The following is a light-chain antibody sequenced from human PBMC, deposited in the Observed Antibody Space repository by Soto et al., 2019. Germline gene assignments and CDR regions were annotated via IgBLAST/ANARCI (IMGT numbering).Light chain of an antibody. CDR1: SSDVGSYNR. CDR2: DVY. Sequence: QSVLTQPPSVSGSPGQSVTISCTGTSSDVGSYNRVSWYQQPPGTAPQLIIYDVYNRPSGVSHRFSGSKSGDTASLTISGLQAEDEADYYCTSYTSSTPFYVFGTGTKVTVL. CDR3: TSYTSSTPFYV. J-gene: IGLJ1*01. V-gene: IGLV2-18*02.